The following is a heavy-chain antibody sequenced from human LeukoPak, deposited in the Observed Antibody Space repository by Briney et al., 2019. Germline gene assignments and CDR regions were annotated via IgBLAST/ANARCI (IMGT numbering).Heavy chain of an antibody. J-gene: IGHJ4*02. V-gene: IGHV3-30*18. CDR3: AKRGGSNDLDY. CDR2: ISRDGSNQ. D-gene: IGHD1-26*01. Sequence: GRSLRLSCAASGFTFSNYGMHWVRQAPGKGLEWVALISRDGSNQYYADSVKGRFTISRDNSANTLYLQMNSLRAEDTAVYYCAKRGGSNDLDYWGQGTLVTVSS. CDR1: GFTFSNYG.